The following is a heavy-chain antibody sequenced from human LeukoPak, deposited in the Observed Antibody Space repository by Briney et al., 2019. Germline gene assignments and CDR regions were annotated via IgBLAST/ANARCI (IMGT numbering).Heavy chain of an antibody. CDR1: GFTFSDYS. Sequence: GGSLRLSCAASGFTFSDYSMNWVRQAPGKGLEWISYISSSGSTIYYADSVKGRFTISRDNAKNSLYLQMNSLRAEDTAVYYCAREGSNWFDPWGQGTLVTVSS. V-gene: IGHV3-48*04. CDR3: AREGSNWFDP. J-gene: IGHJ5*02. CDR2: ISSSGSTI.